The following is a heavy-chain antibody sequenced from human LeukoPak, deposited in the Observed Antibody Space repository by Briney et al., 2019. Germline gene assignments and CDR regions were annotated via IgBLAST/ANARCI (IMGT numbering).Heavy chain of an antibody. Sequence: SETLSLTCTVSGGSISTYHWSCIRQPPGKGLEWIGYIYTSGSTNYNPSLKSRVTISVDTSKNQFSLNLSSVTAADTAVYYCARLVRGAAAGFDPWGQGTLVTVSS. J-gene: IGHJ5*02. CDR2: IYTSGST. D-gene: IGHD6-13*01. CDR1: GGSISTYH. CDR3: ARLVRGAAAGFDP. V-gene: IGHV4-4*09.